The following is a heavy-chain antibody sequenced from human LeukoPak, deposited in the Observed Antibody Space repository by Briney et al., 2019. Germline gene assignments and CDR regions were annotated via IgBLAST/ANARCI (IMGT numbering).Heavy chain of an antibody. CDR3: ARVYVGATYYFDY. V-gene: IGHV3-53*01. Sequence: SGGSLRLSCAASGFTVSSNYMSWVRQAPGKGLEWVSVTYSGGSTYYADSVKGRFTISRDNSKNTLYLQMNSLRAEDTAVYYCARVYVGATYYFDYWGQGTLVTVSS. CDR2: TYSGGST. J-gene: IGHJ4*02. D-gene: IGHD1-26*01. CDR1: GFTVSSNY.